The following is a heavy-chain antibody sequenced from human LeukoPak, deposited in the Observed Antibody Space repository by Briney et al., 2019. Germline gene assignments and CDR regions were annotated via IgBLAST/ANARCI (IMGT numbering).Heavy chain of an antibody. Sequence: SETLSLTCTVSGGSISSYYWSWIRQPPGKGLEWIGYIYYSGSTNYNPSLKSRVTISVDTSKNQFSLNLSSVTAADTAVYYCARWGFGSRIFGYWGQGTLVTVSS. D-gene: IGHD3-10*01. J-gene: IGHJ4*02. V-gene: IGHV4-59*01. CDR3: ARWGFGSRIFGY. CDR2: IYYSGST. CDR1: GGSISSYY.